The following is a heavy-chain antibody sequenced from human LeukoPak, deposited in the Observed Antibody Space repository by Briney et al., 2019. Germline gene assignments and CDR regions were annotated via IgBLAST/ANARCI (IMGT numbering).Heavy chain of an antibody. CDR1: GDGASINSAA. CDR3: ARDGPYYYGLDV. V-gene: IGHV6-1*01. CDR2: TYCRSKWYN. Sequence: SQTPSLTFALSGDGASINSAAWNWVRQSPSRWLEWLGMTYCRSKWYNDYAVCVRGRVAINPDTSKNQFSLQVTSVSPEDTAVYYCARDGPYYYGLDVWGQGTTVIVSS. J-gene: IGHJ6*02.